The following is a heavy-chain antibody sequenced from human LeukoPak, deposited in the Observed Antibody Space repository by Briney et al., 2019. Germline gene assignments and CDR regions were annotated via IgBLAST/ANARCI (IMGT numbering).Heavy chain of an antibody. CDR3: ARLESSSWYFDY. CDR2: INHSGST. Sequence: PSETLSLTCAVYGGSFSGYYWSWIRQPPGKGLEWIGEINHSGSTTYNPSLKSRVTISVDTSKNQFSLKLSSVTAADTAVYYCARLESSSWYFDYWGQGTLVTVSS. CDR1: GGSFSGYY. J-gene: IGHJ4*02. D-gene: IGHD6-13*01. V-gene: IGHV4-34*01.